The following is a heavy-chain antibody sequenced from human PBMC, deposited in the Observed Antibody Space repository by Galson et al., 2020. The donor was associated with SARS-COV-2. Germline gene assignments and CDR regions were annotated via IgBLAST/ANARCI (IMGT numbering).Heavy chain of an antibody. J-gene: IGHJ4*02. D-gene: IGHD6-6*01. Sequence: GESLKISCKPSGYPFTTYVLNWVRQAPGQGLEWLGSINPYNGNTDYSRKLQGRVTMTTDASTTTAYMELRSLTYDDTAVYFCARGRVSYSSSSAAAYWGQGTLVTVSS. V-gene: IGHV1-18*01. CDR1: GYPFTTYV. CDR3: ARGRVSYSSSSAAAY. CDR2: INPYNGNT.